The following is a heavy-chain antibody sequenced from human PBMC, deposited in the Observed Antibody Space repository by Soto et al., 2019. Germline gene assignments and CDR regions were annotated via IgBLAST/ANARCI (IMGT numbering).Heavy chain of an antibody. J-gene: IGHJ3*02. CDR2: IIPIFGTA. D-gene: IGHD3-22*01. Sequence: SVKVSCKASGGTFSSYAISWVRQAPGQGLEWMGGIIPIFGTANYAQKFQGRVTITADESTSTAYMELSSLRSEDTAVYYCARDSITMIVVVGWAQGRAFDIWGQGTMVTVAS. CDR1: GGTFSSYA. CDR3: ARDSITMIVVVGWAQGRAFDI. V-gene: IGHV1-69*13.